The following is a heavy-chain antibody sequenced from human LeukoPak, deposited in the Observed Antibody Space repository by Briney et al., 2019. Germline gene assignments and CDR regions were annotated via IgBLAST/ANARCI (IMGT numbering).Heavy chain of an antibody. CDR2: IYSSGSA. V-gene: IGHV4-59*01. D-gene: IGHD3-3*01. CDR3: ARGALNYDFWSGYPGSYYYYYMDV. CDR1: GGSISSYY. J-gene: IGHJ6*03. Sequence: SETLSLTCTVSGGSISSYYWTWIRQPPGKGLEWIGCIYSSGSANYSPSLKSRVTISEDTSKNQVSLKLSSVTAADTAVYYCARGALNYDFWSGYPGSYYYYYMDVWGKGTTVTVSS.